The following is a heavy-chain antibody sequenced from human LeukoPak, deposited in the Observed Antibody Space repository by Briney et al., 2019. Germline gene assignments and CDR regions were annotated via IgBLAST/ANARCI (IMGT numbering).Heavy chain of an antibody. CDR1: GFTFSSYA. D-gene: IGHD2-2*01. V-gene: IGHV3-33*08. CDR2: IWYDGSNK. CDR3: ARDLGGIVVVPAALGY. Sequence: PGGSLRLSCAASGFTFSSYAMSWVRQAPGKGLEWVAVIWYDGSNKYYADSVKGRFTISRDNSKNTLYLQMNSLRAEDTAVYYCARDLGGIVVVPAALGYWGQGTLVTVSS. J-gene: IGHJ4*02.